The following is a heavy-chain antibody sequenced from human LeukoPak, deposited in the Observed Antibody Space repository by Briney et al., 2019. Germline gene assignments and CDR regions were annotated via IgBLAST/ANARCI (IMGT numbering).Heavy chain of an antibody. CDR2: IFTSGST. Sequence: SETLSLTCTVSGGSISSYCWSGVRQPPGKGLEWIGYIFTSGSTDYNPSLKSRVTMSVDTSKNQLSMELRFLTAADTAVYYCATSHDVKTAPYDLWGQGTLVTVSS. D-gene: IGHD2-21*01. CDR3: ATSHDVKTAPYDL. J-gene: IGHJ5*02. V-gene: IGHV4-4*09. CDR1: GGSISSYC.